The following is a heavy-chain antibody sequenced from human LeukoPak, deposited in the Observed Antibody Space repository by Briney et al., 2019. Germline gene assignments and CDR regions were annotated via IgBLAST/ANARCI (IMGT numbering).Heavy chain of an antibody. CDR2: INHSGST. Sequence: SETLSLTCTVSGGSISSSSYYWSWIRQPPGKGLEWIGEINHSGSTNYNPSLKSRVTISVDTSKNQFSLKLSSVTAADTAVYYCARGAVQLSQQRYYYMDVWGKGTTVTISS. V-gene: IGHV4-39*07. CDR3: ARGAVQLSQQRYYYMDV. CDR1: GGSISSSSYY. D-gene: IGHD5-18*01. J-gene: IGHJ6*03.